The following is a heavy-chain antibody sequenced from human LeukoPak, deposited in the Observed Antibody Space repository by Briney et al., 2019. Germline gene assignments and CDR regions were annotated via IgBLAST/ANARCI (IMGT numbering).Heavy chain of an antibody. J-gene: IGHJ4*02. D-gene: IGHD2-15*01. Sequence: SETLSLTCTVSGGSISSGSYYWSWIRQPAGKGLEWIGRIYTSGSVYYNPSLKSRVTISVDPSKNRFSLKLTSVTAADTAVYYCARVVASTSIDSWGQGTLVTVSS. V-gene: IGHV4-61*02. CDR1: GGSISSGSYY. CDR3: ARVVASTSIDS. CDR2: IYTSGSV.